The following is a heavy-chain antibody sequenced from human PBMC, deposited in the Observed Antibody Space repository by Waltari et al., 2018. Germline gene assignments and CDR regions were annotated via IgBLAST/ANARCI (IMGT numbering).Heavy chain of an antibody. CDR2: IIPIFGTA. J-gene: IGHJ6*02. CDR1: GGTFSSYA. D-gene: IGHD4-17*01. V-gene: IGHV1-69*01. CDR3: ARDPAAMTTVVTGHLRYGMDV. Sequence: QVQLVQSGAEVKKPGSSVKVSCKASGGTFSSYAISWVRQAPGQGLEWMGGIIPIFGTANYAQKCQGRVTITADESTSTAYMELSSLRSEDTAGYYWARDPAAMTTVVTGHLRYGMDVWGQGTTVTVSS.